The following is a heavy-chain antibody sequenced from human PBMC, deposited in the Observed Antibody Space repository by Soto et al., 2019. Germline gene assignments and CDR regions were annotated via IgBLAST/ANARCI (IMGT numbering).Heavy chain of an antibody. CDR2: MNPNSGNT. CDR1: GYTFTRYD. CDR3: AREKVTSGYPD. Sequence: QVQLVQSGAEVKKPGASVKVSCKASGYTFTRYDINWVRQATGQGLEWMGWMNPNSGNTAYAQKFQGRITMTSNTSISTAYMERSSLRSEDTAVYYCAREKVTSGYPDWGQGTLVTVSS. V-gene: IGHV1-8*01. J-gene: IGHJ4*02. D-gene: IGHD3-22*01.